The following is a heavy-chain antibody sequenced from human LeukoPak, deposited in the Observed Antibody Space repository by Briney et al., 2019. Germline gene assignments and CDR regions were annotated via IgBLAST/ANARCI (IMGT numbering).Heavy chain of an antibody. D-gene: IGHD3-16*01. CDR3: ARDPPGLTLGSPGDY. CDR1: GYTFTGYY. Sequence: ALVKVSCKASGYTFTGYYMHWVRQAPGQGLEWMGWINPNSGGTNYAQKFQGRVTMTRDTSISTAYMELSRLRSDDTAVYYCARDPPGLTLGSPGDYWGQGTLVIVSS. CDR2: INPNSGGT. J-gene: IGHJ4*02. V-gene: IGHV1-2*02.